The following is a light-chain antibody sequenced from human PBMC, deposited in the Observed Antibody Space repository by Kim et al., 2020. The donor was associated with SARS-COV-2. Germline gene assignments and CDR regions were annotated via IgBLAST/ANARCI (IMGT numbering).Light chain of an antibody. CDR3: QAADSRGSYRV. CDR1: GVPKLD. CDR2: KVE. Sequence: QGQKARITCSGEGVPKLDADWYGHRPGQDPVQVIYKVEERPSGIPERFAGSAAGTTVTLIISGAQAEVEVDYYCQAADSRGSYRVFGGGTKVTVL. J-gene: IGLJ3*02. V-gene: IGLV3-25*03.